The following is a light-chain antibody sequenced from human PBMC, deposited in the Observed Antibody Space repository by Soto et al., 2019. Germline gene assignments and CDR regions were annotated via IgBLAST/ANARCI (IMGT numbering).Light chain of an antibody. J-gene: IGKJ2*01. CDR1: QSISSW. CDR2: DAS. V-gene: IGKV1-5*01. CDR3: QQYNSYSLT. Sequence: DIQMTQSPSTLSASVGDRVTITCRASQSISSWLAWYQQKPGKAPKLLIYDASSLESGVPSRFSGSGSGTEFTLAIRSLQPDDFATYYGQQYNSYSLTFGQGTKLEIK.